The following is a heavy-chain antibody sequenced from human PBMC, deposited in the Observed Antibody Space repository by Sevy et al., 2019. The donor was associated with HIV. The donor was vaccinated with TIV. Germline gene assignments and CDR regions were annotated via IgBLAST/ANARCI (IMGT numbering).Heavy chain of an antibody. Sequence: GGSLRLSCATSGFTSTPYAVAWVRQAPGKGLEWVAAISGSGAITYYADSRKARLIISRDRTNNTVYLQMNRLRAEDTALYYCAKDRYYFDSSGYYYHHDAFDVWGRGTMVTVSS. CDR2: ISGSGAIT. CDR1: GFTSTPYA. D-gene: IGHD3-22*01. V-gene: IGHV3-23*01. CDR3: AKDRYYFDSSGYYYHHDAFDV. J-gene: IGHJ3*01.